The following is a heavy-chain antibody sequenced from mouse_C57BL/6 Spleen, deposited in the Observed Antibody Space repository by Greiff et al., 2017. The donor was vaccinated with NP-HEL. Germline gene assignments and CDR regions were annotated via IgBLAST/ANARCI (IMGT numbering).Heavy chain of an antibody. CDR1: GFTFSSYG. CDR3: ARQVNWDGDYAMDY. V-gene: IGHV5-6*01. J-gene: IGHJ4*01. D-gene: IGHD4-1*01. CDR2: ISSGGSYT. Sequence: EVKVVESGGDLVKPGGSLKLSCAASGFTFSSYGMSWVRQTPDKRLEWVATISSGGSYTYYPDSVKGRFTISRDNAKNTLYLQMSSLKSEDTAMYYCARQVNWDGDYAMDYWGQGTSVTVSS.